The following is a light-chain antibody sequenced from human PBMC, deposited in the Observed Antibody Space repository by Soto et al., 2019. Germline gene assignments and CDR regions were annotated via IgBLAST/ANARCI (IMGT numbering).Light chain of an antibody. V-gene: IGKV3-20*01. CDR1: QSVTSIY. Sequence: EIVLTQSPGTLSLSPGERAILSCRASQSVTSIYLAWYQQKPGQAPRLLIYGVSSRATGIPDRFSGSGSGTDFALTISRLESEDFAVYYCQQSGSFPWTFGQGTKVEIK. CDR3: QQSGSFPWT. CDR2: GVS. J-gene: IGKJ1*01.